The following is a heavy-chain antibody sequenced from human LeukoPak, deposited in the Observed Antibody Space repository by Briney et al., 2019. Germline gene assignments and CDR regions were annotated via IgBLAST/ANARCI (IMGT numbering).Heavy chain of an antibody. D-gene: IGHD6-19*01. J-gene: IGHJ4*02. V-gene: IGHV3-23*01. CDR2: ISDRGGSI. Sequence: GGSLRLSCAASGFTFSSYAMSWVRQAPGKGLEWVSGISDRGGSIYYADSVKGRFTISRDNSKNTLYLQMNSLRDEDTAVYYCAKDTQYEAVAATSFDNWGQGSLVTVSS. CDR3: AKDTQYEAVAATSFDN. CDR1: GFTFSSYA.